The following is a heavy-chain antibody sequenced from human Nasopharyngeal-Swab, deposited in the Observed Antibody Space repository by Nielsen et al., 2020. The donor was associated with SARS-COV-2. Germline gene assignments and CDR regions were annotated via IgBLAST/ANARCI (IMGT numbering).Heavy chain of an antibody. V-gene: IGHV4-34*01. Sequence: SETLSLTCAVYGGSFSGYYWSWIRQPPGKGLEWIGEIEHSGSTNYNPSLKSRVTISVDTSKNQFSLKLSSVTAADTAVYYCARGGIPTGDLPTGYYFDYWGQGTLVTVSS. D-gene: IGHD7-27*01. CDR1: GGSFSGYY. CDR3: ARGGIPTGDLPTGYYFDY. CDR2: IEHSGST. J-gene: IGHJ4*02.